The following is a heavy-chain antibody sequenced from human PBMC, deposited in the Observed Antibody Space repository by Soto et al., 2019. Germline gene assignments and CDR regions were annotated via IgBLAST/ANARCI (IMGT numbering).Heavy chain of an antibody. D-gene: IGHD4-17*01. CDR1: GGTFSSYA. CDR3: ARDPVYGDYDNWFDP. J-gene: IGHJ5*02. CDR2: IIPIFGTA. V-gene: IGHV1-69*06. Sequence: QVQLVQSGAEVKKPGSSVKVSCKASGGTFSSYAISWVRQAPGQGLEWMGGIIPIFGTANYAQKFQGRVTITADKSTSTAYMELSSLRSEDTAVYYRARDPVYGDYDNWFDPWGQGTLVTVSS.